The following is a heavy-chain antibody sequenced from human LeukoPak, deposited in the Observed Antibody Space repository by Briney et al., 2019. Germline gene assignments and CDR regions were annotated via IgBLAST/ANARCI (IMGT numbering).Heavy chain of an antibody. CDR2: ISHDGSTK. Sequence: GRSLRLSCAAPGFTFSNYGMQWVRQAPGKGLEWVAVISHDGSTKFYADSVKGRFTISRDNSKNTLDLQMYSLRSEDTAVYYCARDVPGGEMSLFRRYVWGSYRYDYWGKGTLVTVSS. J-gene: IGHJ4*02. V-gene: IGHV3-30*03. D-gene: IGHD3-16*02. CDR1: GFTFSNYG. CDR3: ARDVPGGEMSLFRRYVWGSYRYDY.